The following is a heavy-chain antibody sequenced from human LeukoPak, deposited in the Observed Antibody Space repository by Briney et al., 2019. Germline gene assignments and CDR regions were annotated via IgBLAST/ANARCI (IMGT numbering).Heavy chain of an antibody. V-gene: IGHV3-23*01. J-gene: IGHJ4*02. D-gene: IGHD5-18*01. CDR3: AKESPYTSPRNHYFDY. CDR1: GFTFSSFA. CDR2: LSSSATAT. Sequence: PGGSLRLSCTASGFTFSSFAMSWVRQAPGKGPEWVSALSSSATATYYADSVKGRFTISRDDSKNTLSLQMNSLRAEDTAIYYCAKESPYTSPRNHYFDYWGQGALVTVSS.